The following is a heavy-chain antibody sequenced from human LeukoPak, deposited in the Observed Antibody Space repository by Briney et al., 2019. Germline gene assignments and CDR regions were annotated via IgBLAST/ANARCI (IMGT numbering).Heavy chain of an antibody. D-gene: IGHD6-13*01. CDR1: GFTVSSNY. Sequence: GGSQRLSCAASGFTVSSNYMSWVRQAPGKGLEGVSVIYRGGSTYYADYVKGRFTVSRDNSKNTLYLQMNSLRAEDTAVYYCARGGARQQLVENYFDYWGQGTLVTVSS. CDR2: IYRGGST. CDR3: ARGGARQQLVENYFDY. J-gene: IGHJ4*02. V-gene: IGHV3-53*01.